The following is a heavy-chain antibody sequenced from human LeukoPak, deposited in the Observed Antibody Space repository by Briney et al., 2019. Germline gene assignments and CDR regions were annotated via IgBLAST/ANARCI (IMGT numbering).Heavy chain of an antibody. J-gene: IGHJ4*02. CDR3: ARDDRYSYGYNFDY. D-gene: IGHD5-18*01. CDR1: GGSISSSNW. CDR2: IYHSGST. Sequence: PSETLSLTCAVSGGSISSSNWWSWVRQPPGKGLEWIGEIYHSGSTNYNPSLKSRVTISVDKSKNQFSLKLSSVTAADTAVYYCARDDRYSYGYNFDYWGQGTLVTVSS. V-gene: IGHV4-4*02.